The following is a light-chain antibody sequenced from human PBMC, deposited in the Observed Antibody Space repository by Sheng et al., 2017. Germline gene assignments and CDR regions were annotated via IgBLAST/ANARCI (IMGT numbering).Light chain of an antibody. Sequence: EIVLTQSPGTLSLSPGERTTLSCRASQSVSSSYLAWYQQKPGQAPRLLIYGASSRATGTPDRFSGSGSGTAFILTINRVEPEDVGEYFCQQYGSFPLTFGGGTKVELK. V-gene: IGKV3-20*01. CDR3: QQYGSFPLT. CDR2: GAS. J-gene: IGKJ4*01. CDR1: QSVSSSY.